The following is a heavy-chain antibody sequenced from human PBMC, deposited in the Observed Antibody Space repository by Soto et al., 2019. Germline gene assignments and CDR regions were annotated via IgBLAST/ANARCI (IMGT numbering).Heavy chain of an antibody. CDR3: AREQCSPLDGYWAHGTVDWVVL. CDR1: GFSFSTYA. V-gene: IGHV3-23*01. Sequence: PGRSLRLSCEASGFSFSTYAMSWVRRAPGKGLEWVSAISGSGDTTLYADSMKGRFTISRDNSRDTLYLQINSLRVEDPAVYFCAREQCSPLDGYWAHGTVDWVVLWGRGPLVTVSS. D-gene: IGHD2-15*01. CDR2: ISGSGDTT. J-gene: IGHJ5*02.